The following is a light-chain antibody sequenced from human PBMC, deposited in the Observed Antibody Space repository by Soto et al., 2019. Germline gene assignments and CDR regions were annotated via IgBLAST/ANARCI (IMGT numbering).Light chain of an antibody. Sequence: EIVLTQSPGTLSLSPGERATLSCRASQSVRYNFLAWYQQKPGQAPRLLFYGASSRATGIPDRFSGSGAGTDFTLTISRLEPEDFAVYYCQQYGSSPLTFGGGTKVEIK. CDR3: QQYGSSPLT. V-gene: IGKV3-20*01. CDR1: QSVRYNF. J-gene: IGKJ4*01. CDR2: GAS.